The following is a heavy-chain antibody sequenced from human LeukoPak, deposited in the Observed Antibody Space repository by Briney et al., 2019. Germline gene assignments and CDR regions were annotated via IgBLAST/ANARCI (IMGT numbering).Heavy chain of an antibody. Sequence: GGSLRLSCAASGFTFSSYGMSWVRQAPGKGLEWVSAIGFNGGRTYYADSVKGRFTISRDNSKNTLYLQMNSLRADDTAVYYCAKVDLAYCGGDCYLFDYWGQGTLVTVSS. CDR2: IGFNGGRT. D-gene: IGHD2-21*02. J-gene: IGHJ4*02. V-gene: IGHV3-23*01. CDR3: AKVDLAYCGGDCYLFDY. CDR1: GFTFSSYG.